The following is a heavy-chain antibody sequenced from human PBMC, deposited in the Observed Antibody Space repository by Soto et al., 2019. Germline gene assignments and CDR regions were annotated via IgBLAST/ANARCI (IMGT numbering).Heavy chain of an antibody. CDR3: VKDTMFRGVRSGSWFDS. J-gene: IGHJ5*01. CDR1: GYTFTSYA. V-gene: IGHV1-3*01. CDR2: INAGNGNT. Sequence: GASVKVSCKASGYTFTSYAMHWVRQAPGQRLEWMGWINAGNGNTKYSQKFQGRVTITRDTSASTAYMELSSLRSEDTAVYYCVKDTMFRGVRSGSWFDSCAQGSLVIVSA. D-gene: IGHD3-10*01.